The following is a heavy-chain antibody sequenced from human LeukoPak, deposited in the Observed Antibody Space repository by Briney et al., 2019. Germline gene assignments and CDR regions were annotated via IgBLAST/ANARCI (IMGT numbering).Heavy chain of an antibody. J-gene: IGHJ3*02. V-gene: IGHV5-51*01. CDR2: IYPDDSDT. D-gene: IGHD3-10*01. CDR1: GYSFTNYW. Sequence: GESLKISCKGSGYSFTNYWIGWVRQMPGKGLEWMGIIYPDDSDTRYSPSFQGQVTISADKSITTAYLQWSSLKASDTAMYYCARRHYYGAFDIWGQGTMVTVSS. CDR3: ARRHYYGAFDI.